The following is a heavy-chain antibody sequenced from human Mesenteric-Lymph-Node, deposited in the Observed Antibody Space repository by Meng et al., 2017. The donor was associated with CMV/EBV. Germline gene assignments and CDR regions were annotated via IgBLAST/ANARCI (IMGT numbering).Heavy chain of an antibody. Sequence: SMKVSCKASGGTFSSYAISWVRQAPGQGLEWMGGIIPIFGTANYAQKFQGRVTITTDESTSTAYMELSSLRSEDTAVYYCARVMLPYYYYYGMDVWGQGTTVTVSS. CDR2: IIPIFGTA. D-gene: IGHD2-8*01. J-gene: IGHJ6*02. V-gene: IGHV1-69*05. CDR3: ARVMLPYYYYYGMDV. CDR1: GGTFSSYA.